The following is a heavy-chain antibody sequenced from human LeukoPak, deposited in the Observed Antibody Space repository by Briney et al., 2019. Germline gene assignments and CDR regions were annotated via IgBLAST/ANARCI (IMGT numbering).Heavy chain of an antibody. J-gene: IGHJ6*03. CDR2: INPSGDNT. D-gene: IGHD2-15*01. V-gene: IGHV1-46*01. CDR3: ARRPGYCSGGSCYAGGYYYYYMDV. CDR1: GYTFTNNF. Sequence: ASVKVSCKASGYTFTNNFMHWVRQAPGQGLEWMGIINPSGDNTWYAQKFQGRVTMTRNTSISTAYMELSSLRSEDTAVYYCARRPGYCSGGSCYAGGYYYYYMDVWGKGTTVTISS.